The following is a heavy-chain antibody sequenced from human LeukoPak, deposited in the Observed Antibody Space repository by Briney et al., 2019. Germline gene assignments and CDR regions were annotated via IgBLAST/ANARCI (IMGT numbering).Heavy chain of an antibody. J-gene: IGHJ6*02. CDR1: GFTFSSYA. Sequence: GGSLRLSCAASGFTFSSYAMSWVRQAPGKGLEWVSAISGSGGSTYYADSVKGRFTISRDNSKNTLYLQMNSLRAEDTAVYYCPKLTVTAFRGNDYYYGMDVWGQGTTVTVSS. V-gene: IGHV3-23*01. CDR3: PKLTVTAFRGNDYYYGMDV. CDR2: ISGSGGST. D-gene: IGHD2-21*02.